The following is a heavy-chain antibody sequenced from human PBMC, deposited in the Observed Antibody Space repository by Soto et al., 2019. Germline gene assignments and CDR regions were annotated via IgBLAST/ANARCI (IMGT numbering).Heavy chain of an antibody. CDR2: IYHSGST. Sequence: SETLSLTCAVSGGSISSSNWWSWVRQPPGKGLEWIGEIYHSGSTNYNPSLKSRVTISVDKSKNQFALKLSSVTAADTAVYYCASLTYSSSYYFDYWGQGTLVTVSS. V-gene: IGHV4-4*02. CDR1: GGSISSSNW. D-gene: IGHD6-6*01. J-gene: IGHJ4*02. CDR3: ASLTYSSSYYFDY.